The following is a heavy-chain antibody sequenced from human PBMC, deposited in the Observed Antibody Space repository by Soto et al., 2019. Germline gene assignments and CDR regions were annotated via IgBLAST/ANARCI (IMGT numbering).Heavy chain of an antibody. V-gene: IGHV3-13*01. J-gene: IGHJ4*02. CDR1: GFTFSGFD. Sequence: LRLSCEASGFTFSGFDMHWVRQPTGKGLEWVSTIGTAGDTYYAVSVKGRFTISRDNAKNSLSLQMNSLRAGDTAVYFCARGQEVGAHFFDSWGQGTQVTVSS. CDR2: IGTAGDT. D-gene: IGHD2-15*01. CDR3: ARGQEVGAHFFDS.